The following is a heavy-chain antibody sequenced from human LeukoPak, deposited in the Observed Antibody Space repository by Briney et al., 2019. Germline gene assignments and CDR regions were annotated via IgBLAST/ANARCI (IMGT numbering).Heavy chain of an antibody. D-gene: IGHD5-18*01. CDR2: IYYSGRT. CDR3: ARGQKYRNGYTVTELGSGYFAY. V-gene: IGHV4-59*01. Sequence: SETLSLTCTVSGGSISSYYWSWIRQPPGKGLEWIGYIYYSGRTNYNPSLKSRVTISVDTSKNQFSLTLSSVTTADTAVYYCARGQKYRNGYTVTELGSGYFAYWGQGTLVTVSS. J-gene: IGHJ4*02. CDR1: GGSISSYY.